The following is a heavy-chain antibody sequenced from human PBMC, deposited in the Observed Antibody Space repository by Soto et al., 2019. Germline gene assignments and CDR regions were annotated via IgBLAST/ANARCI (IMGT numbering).Heavy chain of an antibody. V-gene: IGHV3-30*18. CDR1: GFTFSSYG. D-gene: IGHD3-22*01. CDR2: ISYDGSNK. CDR3: EKDIGSYDSRVLDY. Sequence: GGSLRLSCAASGFTFSSYGMHWVRQAPGKGLEWVAVISYDGSNKYYADSVKGRFTISRDNSKNTLYLQMNSLRAEDTAVYYCEKDIGSYDSRVLDYWGQGTLVTVSS. J-gene: IGHJ4*02.